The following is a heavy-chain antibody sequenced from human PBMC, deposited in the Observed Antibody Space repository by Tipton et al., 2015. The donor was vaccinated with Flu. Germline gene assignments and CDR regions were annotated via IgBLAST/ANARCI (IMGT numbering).Heavy chain of an antibody. CDR2: IYSGGST. D-gene: IGHD3-10*01. CDR1: GFTVSSNY. Sequence: QLVQSGGGLIQRGGSLRLSCVVSGFTVSSNYMTWVRQAPGKGLEWVSVIYSGGSTKYADSVKGRFTISRDNAKNSLYLQMSSLRAEDTAVYYCARDRGADDYWGQGTLVTVSP. V-gene: IGHV3-53*01. CDR3: ARDRGADDY. J-gene: IGHJ4*02.